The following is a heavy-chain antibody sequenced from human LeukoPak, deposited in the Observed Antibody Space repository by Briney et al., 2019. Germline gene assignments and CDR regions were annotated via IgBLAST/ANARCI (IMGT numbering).Heavy chain of an antibody. CDR1: GGSFSGYY. D-gene: IGHD5-12*01. CDR2: INHSGST. CDR3: ARHGGYEGVDY. J-gene: IGHJ4*02. Sequence: SETLSLTCAVYGGSFSGYYWSWIRQPPGKGLEWIGEINHSGSTNYNPSLKSRVTISVDTSKNQFSLKLSSVTAADTAVYYCARHGGYEGVDYWGQGTLVTVSS. V-gene: IGHV4-34*01.